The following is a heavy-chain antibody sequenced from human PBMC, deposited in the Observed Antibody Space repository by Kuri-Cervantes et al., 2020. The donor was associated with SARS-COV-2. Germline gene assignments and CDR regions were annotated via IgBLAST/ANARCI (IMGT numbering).Heavy chain of an antibody. CDR2: MYHSGRS. V-gene: IGHV4-30-2*01. Sequence: SCSVSGGSISSGAYSWTWIRQPPGKGLEWIGYMYHSGRSYYNPSLKSRVTISVDRSKNQFSLKLSSVTAADTAVYYCASPGYSSGWDEYFQHWGQGTLVTVSS. CDR3: ASPGYSSGWDEYFQH. CDR1: GGSISSGAYS. J-gene: IGHJ1*01. D-gene: IGHD6-19*01.